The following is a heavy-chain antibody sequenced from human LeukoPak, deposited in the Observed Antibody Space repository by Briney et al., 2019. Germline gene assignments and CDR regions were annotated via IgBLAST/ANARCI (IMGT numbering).Heavy chain of an antibody. CDR1: GFTFSSYA. J-gene: IGHJ4*02. V-gene: IGHV3-23*01. D-gene: IGHD2-2*01. CDR3: AKDRGSSIVVVPAACDY. Sequence: HAGGSLRLSCAASGFTFSSYAMSWVRQAPGKGLEWVSAISGRGGSTYYADSVKGRFTISRDNSKNTLYLQMNSLRAEDTAVYYCAKDRGSSIVVVPAACDYWGQGTLVTVSS. CDR2: ISGRGGST.